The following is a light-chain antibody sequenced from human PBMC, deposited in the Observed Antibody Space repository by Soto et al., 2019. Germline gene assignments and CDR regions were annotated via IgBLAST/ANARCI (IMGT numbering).Light chain of an antibody. V-gene: IGKV3-11*01. Sequence: EIVLTQSPDTLSLSPGERATLSCRASQSGSSSYLAWYQQKPGQAPRLLIYDASNRATGIPARFSGSGSGTDFTLTISSLEPEDFALYYCQQRSNWPITFGQGTRLEI. CDR3: QQRSNWPIT. J-gene: IGKJ5*01. CDR2: DAS. CDR1: QSGSSSY.